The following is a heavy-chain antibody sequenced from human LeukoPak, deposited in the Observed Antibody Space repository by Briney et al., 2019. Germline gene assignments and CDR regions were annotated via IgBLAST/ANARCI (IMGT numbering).Heavy chain of an antibody. D-gene: IGHD5-24*01. CDR2: IIPIFGTA. CDR1: GGTFTSYA. Sequence: SVKVSCKASGGTFTSYAISWVRQAPGQGLEWMGGIIPIFGTANYAQKFQGRVTITADESTSTAYMELSSLRSEDTAVYYCARGGAGSMATIYDYWGQGTLVTVSS. J-gene: IGHJ4*02. CDR3: ARGGAGSMATIYDY. V-gene: IGHV1-69*13.